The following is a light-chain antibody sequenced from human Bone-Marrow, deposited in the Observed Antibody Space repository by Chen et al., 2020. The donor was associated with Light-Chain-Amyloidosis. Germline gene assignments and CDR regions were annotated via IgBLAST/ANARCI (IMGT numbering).Light chain of an antibody. V-gene: IGLV2-23*02. J-gene: IGLJ3*02. CDR3: CSYAGSSTLV. CDR2: EVS. CDR1: SSDVGSYNL. Sequence: QSALTQPASVSGSPGQSITISCTGTSSDVGSYNLVSWYQQHPGKAPKLMIYEVSKRPSGVSNRFSGSKSGNTASLTISGLHDEDEADYYCCSYAGSSTLVFGGGTKLTVL.